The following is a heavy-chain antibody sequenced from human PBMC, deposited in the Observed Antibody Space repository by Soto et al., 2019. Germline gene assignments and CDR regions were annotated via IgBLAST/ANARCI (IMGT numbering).Heavy chain of an antibody. CDR2: IYSGGST. J-gene: IGHJ4*02. D-gene: IGHD3-3*01. Sequence: EVQLVESGGGLVQPGGSLRLSCAASGFTVSSNYMSWVRQAPGKGLGWGSVIYSGGSTYYAGSVKGRFTISRDNSKNTLYLQMNSLRAEDTAVYYCAREARDFWSGYSDYWGQGTLVTVSS. V-gene: IGHV3-66*01. CDR1: GFTVSSNY. CDR3: AREARDFWSGYSDY.